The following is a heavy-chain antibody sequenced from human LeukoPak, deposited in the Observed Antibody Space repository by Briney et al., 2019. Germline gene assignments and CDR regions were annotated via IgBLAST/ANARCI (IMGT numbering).Heavy chain of an antibody. D-gene: IGHD6-6*01. Sequence: SETLSLTCTVSGGSISSSSYYWGWIRQPPGKGLEWIGSIYYSGSTYYNPSLKSRVTISVDTSKNQFSLKLSSVTAADTAVYYCARGTYSSSDDYWGQGTLVTVSS. CDR2: IYYSGST. CDR1: GGSISSSSYY. V-gene: IGHV4-39*07. CDR3: ARGTYSSSDDY. J-gene: IGHJ4*02.